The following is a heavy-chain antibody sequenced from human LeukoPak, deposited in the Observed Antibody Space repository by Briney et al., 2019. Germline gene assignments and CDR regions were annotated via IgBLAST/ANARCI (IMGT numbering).Heavy chain of an antibody. Sequence: SESLSLTCTVSGGSISSYYWSWIRQPPGKGLEWIGYIYYSGSTNYNPSLKSRATISVDTSKNQFSLKLSSVTAADTAVYYCARAEGVGAEDAFDIWGQGTMV. CDR1: GGSISSYY. J-gene: IGHJ3*02. V-gene: IGHV4-59*01. CDR2: IYYSGST. D-gene: IGHD1-26*01. CDR3: ARAEGVGAEDAFDI.